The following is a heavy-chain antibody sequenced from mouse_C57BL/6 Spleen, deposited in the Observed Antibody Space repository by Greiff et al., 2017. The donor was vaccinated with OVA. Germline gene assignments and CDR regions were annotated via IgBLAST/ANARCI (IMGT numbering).Heavy chain of an antibody. CDR3: ARMDYGSSYELDY. Sequence: QVQLQQPGAELVMPGASVKLSCKASGYTFTSYWMHWVKQRPGQGLEWIGEIDPSDSYTNYNQKFKGKSTLTVDKSSSTAYMQLSSLTSEDSAVYYCARMDYGSSYELDYWGQGTTLTVSS. CDR2: IDPSDSYT. CDR1: GYTFTSYW. J-gene: IGHJ2*01. D-gene: IGHD1-1*01. V-gene: IGHV1-69*01.